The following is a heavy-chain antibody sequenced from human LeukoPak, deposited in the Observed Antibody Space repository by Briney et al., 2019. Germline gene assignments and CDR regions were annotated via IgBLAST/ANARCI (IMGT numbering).Heavy chain of an antibody. J-gene: IGHJ4*02. V-gene: IGHV3-7*01. CDR3: VRNFDY. CDR1: GFTFRSYR. Sequence: GGSLRLSCAASGFTFRSYRMNWVRQAPGKGLEWLASIKHDGSDEYYVDSVKGRFTISRDNGKNSLYLQMNSLRTEDTALYYCVRNFDYWGQGALVTVSS. CDR2: IKHDGSDE.